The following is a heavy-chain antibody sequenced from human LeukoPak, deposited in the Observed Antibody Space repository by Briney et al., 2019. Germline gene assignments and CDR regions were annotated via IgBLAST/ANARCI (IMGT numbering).Heavy chain of an antibody. CDR2: ITHNGST. CDR3: RRVAHSSSWYFFDS. D-gene: IGHD6-13*01. V-gene: IGHV4-34*01. J-gene: IGHJ4*02. Sequence: SEALPLPCAASGGSFIGYYWSWIRQPPGKGLEWIGEITHNGSTSYNPSLKGRVTISVDTSKNQFSLQLSSVTAADTAVYYCRRVAHSSSWYFFDSWGQGTLVTVSS. CDR1: GGSFIGYY.